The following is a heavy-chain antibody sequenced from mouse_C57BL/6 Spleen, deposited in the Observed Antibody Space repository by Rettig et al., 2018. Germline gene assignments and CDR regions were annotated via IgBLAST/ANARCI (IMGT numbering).Heavy chain of an antibody. CDR2: IYPGSGNT. J-gene: IGHJ2*01. Sequence: RIYPGSGNTYYNEKFKGKATLTAEKSSSTAYMQLSSLTSEDSAFYFCARGERYFDYWGQGTTHTVSS. CDR3: ARGERYFDY. V-gene: IGHV1-76*01.